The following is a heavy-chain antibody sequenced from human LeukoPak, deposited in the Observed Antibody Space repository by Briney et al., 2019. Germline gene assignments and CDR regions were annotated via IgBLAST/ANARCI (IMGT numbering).Heavy chain of an antibody. J-gene: IGHJ4*02. Sequence: SETLSLTCTVSGGSLTPYYWSWIRQPPGKRLEWIGYIYYGGSTNYNPSFASRVTMSIDTSKNQFSLRLSSMTAADTAVYYCAKYIRDSGTYNFDYWGQGTLVTVSS. CDR1: GGSLTPYY. D-gene: IGHD1-14*01. CDR2: IYYGGST. CDR3: AKYIRDSGTYNFDY. V-gene: IGHV4-59*01.